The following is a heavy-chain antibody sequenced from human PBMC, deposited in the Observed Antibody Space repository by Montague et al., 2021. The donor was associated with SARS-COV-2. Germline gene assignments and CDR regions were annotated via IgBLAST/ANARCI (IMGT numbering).Heavy chain of an antibody. D-gene: IGHD2-2*01. CDR1: GGSISSNY. CDR2: MYYIGST. V-gene: IGHV4-59*01. CDR3: AWVACCSSTSCCDGTGAFDI. Sequence: SETLSLTCTVSGGSISSNYWSWIWQPQGKGLGWIGYMYYIGSTNYNPSTTSRVTISVDTSKNQFSLKLSSVTAADTALYYCAWVACCSSTSCCDGTGAFDIWGQGTMVTVSS. J-gene: IGHJ3*02.